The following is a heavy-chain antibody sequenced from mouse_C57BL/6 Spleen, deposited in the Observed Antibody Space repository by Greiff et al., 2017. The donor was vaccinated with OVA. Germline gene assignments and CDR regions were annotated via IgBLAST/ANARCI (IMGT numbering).Heavy chain of an antibody. Sequence: LVESGAELARPGASVKMSCKASGYTFTSYTMHWVKQRPGQGLEWIGYINPSSGYTKYNQKFKDKATLTADKSSSTAYMQLSSLTSEDSAVYYCAREGGLRQWVMDYWGQGTSVTVAS. CDR1: GYTFTSYT. J-gene: IGHJ4*01. D-gene: IGHD2-4*01. V-gene: IGHV1-4*01. CDR2: INPSSGYT. CDR3: AREGGLRQWVMDY.